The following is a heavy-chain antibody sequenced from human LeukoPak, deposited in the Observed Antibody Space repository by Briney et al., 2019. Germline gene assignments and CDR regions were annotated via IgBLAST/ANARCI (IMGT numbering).Heavy chain of an antibody. D-gene: IGHD3-22*01. CDR3: AKDSFGAVVITTLDY. V-gene: IGHV3-23*01. CDR2: ISGSGGST. J-gene: IGHJ4*02. Sequence: GGSLRLSCAASGFTFSSYAMSWVRQAPGKGLEWASAISGSGGSTYYADSVKGRFTISRDNSKNTLYLQMNSLRAEDTAVYYCAKDSFGAVVITTLDYWGQGTLVTVSS. CDR1: GFTFSSYA.